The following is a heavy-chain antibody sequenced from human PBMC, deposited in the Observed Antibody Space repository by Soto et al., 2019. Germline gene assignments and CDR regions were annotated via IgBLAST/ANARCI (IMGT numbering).Heavy chain of an antibody. Sequence: QVQLVQSGAEVKKPGASVKVSCKASGYTFTNYDIHWVRQATGQGLEWMGWMNPDSGNTGQSKQFQGRVTMTRDTSISTAYMEMCSLRSEDTAVYYCARGPFRRTWFDPWGQGTLVTVSS. CDR3: ARGPFRRTWFDP. CDR1: GYTFTNYD. V-gene: IGHV1-8*01. CDR2: MNPDSGNT. J-gene: IGHJ5*02.